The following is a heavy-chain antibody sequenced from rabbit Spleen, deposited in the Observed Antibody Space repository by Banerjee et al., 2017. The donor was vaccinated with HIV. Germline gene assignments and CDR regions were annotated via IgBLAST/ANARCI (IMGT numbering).Heavy chain of an antibody. D-gene: IGHD1-1*01. CDR3: ARDRVSGNDYYDL. J-gene: IGHJ4*01. CDR1: GVSFSGDSY. CDR2: IDPVFGNT. V-gene: IGHV1S40*01. Sequence: QSLEESGGDLVKPGASLTLTCIASGVSFSGDSYMCWVRQAPGKGLEWTGYIDPVFGNTYYASWVNGRFTISSDNAQNTVDLQMNSLTAADTATYFCARDRVSGNDYYDLWGPGTLVTVS.